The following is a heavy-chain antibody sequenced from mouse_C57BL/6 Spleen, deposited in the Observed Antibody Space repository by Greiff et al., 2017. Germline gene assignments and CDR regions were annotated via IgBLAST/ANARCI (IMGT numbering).Heavy chain of an antibody. CDR1: GYTFTNYW. J-gene: IGHJ2*01. V-gene: IGHV1-63*01. D-gene: IGHD2-3*01. CDR2: IYPGGGYT. Sequence: QVQLKQSGAELIRPGTSVKMSCKASGYTFTNYWIGWAKQRPGHGLEWIGDIYPGGGYTNYNEKFKGKATLTAEKSSSTAYMQLSSLTSEDSAIYYCARRDDGYYFDYWGQGTTLTVSS. CDR3: ARRDDGYYFDY.